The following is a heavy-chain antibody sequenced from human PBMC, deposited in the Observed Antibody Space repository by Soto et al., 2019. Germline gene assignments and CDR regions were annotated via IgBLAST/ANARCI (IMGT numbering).Heavy chain of an antibody. Sequence: QVQLQESGPELVKPSQTLSLTCSVSGGSITTNGHYWTWIRQHPGQGLEWIAYIYYTGNSYLNPSLMSRLSISVETSQTQFSLELRSVSAADTAVYYCAREQWGFDSWGQGTLVTVSS. J-gene: IGHJ4*02. CDR1: GGSITTNGHY. CDR2: IYYTGNS. V-gene: IGHV4-31*03. D-gene: IGHD6-19*01. CDR3: AREQWGFDS.